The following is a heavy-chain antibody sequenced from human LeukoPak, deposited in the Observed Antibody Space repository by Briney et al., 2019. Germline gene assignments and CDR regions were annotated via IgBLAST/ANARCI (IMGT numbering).Heavy chain of an antibody. D-gene: IGHD3-10*01. V-gene: IGHV3-30*03. CDR2: ISYDGSNK. CDR3: ARGAYGSGSYGDNWFDP. J-gene: IGHJ5*02. CDR1: GFTFSRYG. Sequence: GGSLRLSCAASGFTFSRYGMHWVRQAPGKGLEWVAVISYDGSNKYYADSVKGRFTISRDNSKNTLYLQMNSLRAEDTAVYYCARGAYGSGSYGDNWFDPWGQGTLVTVSS.